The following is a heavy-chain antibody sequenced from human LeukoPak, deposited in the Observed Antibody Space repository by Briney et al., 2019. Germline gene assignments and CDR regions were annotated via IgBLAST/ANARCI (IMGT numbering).Heavy chain of an antibody. Sequence: GGSLRLSCAASGFTFSNYAMSWVRQAPGKGLEWVSAISGSGGSTYYADSVEGRFTISRDNSKNTLYLQMNSLRAEDTAVYYCAKDSHCRYGDSQYFQHWGQGPLVTVSS. J-gene: IGHJ1*01. D-gene: IGHD4-17*01. V-gene: IGHV3-23*01. CDR2: ISGSGGST. CDR1: GFTFSNYA. CDR3: AKDSHCRYGDSQYFQH.